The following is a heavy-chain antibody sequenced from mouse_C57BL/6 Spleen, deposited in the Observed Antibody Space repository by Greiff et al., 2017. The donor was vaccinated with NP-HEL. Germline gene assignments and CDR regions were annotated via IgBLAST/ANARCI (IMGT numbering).Heavy chain of an antibody. CDR3: ARMGYYDSFFDY. CDR2: ISSGSSTI. D-gene: IGHD2-4*01. Sequence: EVKLMESGGGLVKPGGSLKLSCAASGFTFSDYGMHWVRQAPEKGLEWVAYISSGSSTIYYADTVKGRFTISRDNAKNTLFLQMTSLRSEDTAMYYCARMGYYDSFFDYWGQGTTLTVSS. CDR1: GFTFSDYG. J-gene: IGHJ2*01. V-gene: IGHV5-17*01.